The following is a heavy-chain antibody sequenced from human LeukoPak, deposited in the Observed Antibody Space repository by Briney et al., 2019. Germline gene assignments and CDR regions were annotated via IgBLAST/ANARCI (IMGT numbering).Heavy chain of an antibody. CDR1: GFTFSNFV. V-gene: IGHV3-23*01. D-gene: IGHD1-14*01. CDR3: AQEDSEGGPNWFDP. J-gene: IGHJ5*02. Sequence: PGGSLRLSCSASGFTFSNFVMHWVRQAPGKGLEWVSAVSGGGTTSYADSVKGRFTISRDNSKNTLYLQMNSLRVEDTAVYYCAQEDSEGGPNWFDPWGQGALVTVSS. CDR2: VSGGGTT.